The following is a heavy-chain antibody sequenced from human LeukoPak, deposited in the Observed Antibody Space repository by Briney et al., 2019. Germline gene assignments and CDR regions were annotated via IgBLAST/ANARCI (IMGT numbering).Heavy chain of an antibody. V-gene: IGHV3-21*01. D-gene: IGHD3-3*01. J-gene: IGHJ5*02. Sequence: KPGGSLRLSCTASELTFSVYTMNWVRQAPGKGLEWVSSISPSSSSIYYAGSVRGRFTVSRDNAKKSLSLQMNSLRVEDTAIYYCARETYNDFWSGLNWFDPWGQGTLVTVSS. CDR2: ISPSSSSI. CDR1: ELTFSVYT. CDR3: ARETYNDFWSGLNWFDP.